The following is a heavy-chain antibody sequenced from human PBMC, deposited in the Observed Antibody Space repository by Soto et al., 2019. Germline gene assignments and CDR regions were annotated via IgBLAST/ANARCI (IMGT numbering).Heavy chain of an antibody. CDR2: IYHSGST. Sequence: PSETLSLTCAVSGGSISSGGYSWSWIRQPPGKGLEWIGYIYHSGSTYYNPSLKSRVTISVDRSKNQFSLKLSSVSAADTAVYYCASQAPFGAFDIWGQGTMVTVSS. D-gene: IGHD3-10*01. J-gene: IGHJ3*02. V-gene: IGHV4-30-2*01. CDR1: GGSISSGGYS. CDR3: ASQAPFGAFDI.